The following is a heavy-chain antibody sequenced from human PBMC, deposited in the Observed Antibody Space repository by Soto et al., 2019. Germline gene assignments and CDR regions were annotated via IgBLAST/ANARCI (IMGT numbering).Heavy chain of an antibody. J-gene: IGHJ4*02. CDR3: ARDPDYGDYWGYFFDS. CDR2: SNPTSGGT. D-gene: IGHD4-17*01. Sequence: QVQLVQAGAEVKKPGASVKVSCKTSGYTFADYYIHWIRQAPGQGLEWMGWSNPTSGGTVYAQNFQDRVTMTRDTSISTAYMELRRLNSDDTAVYYCARDPDYGDYWGYFFDSWGQGTPVTVSS. CDR1: GYTFADYY. V-gene: IGHV1-2*02.